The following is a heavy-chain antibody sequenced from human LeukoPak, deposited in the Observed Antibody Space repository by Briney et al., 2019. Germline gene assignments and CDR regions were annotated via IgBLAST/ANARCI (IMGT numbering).Heavy chain of an antibody. CDR3: ARQHPPPRISLVRGVEY. J-gene: IGHJ4*02. D-gene: IGHD3-10*01. Sequence: SETLSLTCAVSGYSISSAYYWGWIGQPPGKGLEWIGTIYHSGNTYYNPSLKRRVTISVDTSKNQFSLKVSSVTAADTAVYYCARQHPPPRISLVRGVEYWGQGTLVTVSS. V-gene: IGHV4-38-2*01. CDR1: GYSISSAYY. CDR2: IYHSGNT.